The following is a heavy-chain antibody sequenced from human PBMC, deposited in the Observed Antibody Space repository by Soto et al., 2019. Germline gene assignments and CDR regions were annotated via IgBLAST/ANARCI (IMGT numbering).Heavy chain of an antibody. Sequence: SETLSLTCTVSGGSISIGGYYWSWIRQHPGKGLEWIGYIYYSGSTYYNPSLKSRVTISVDTSKNQFSLKLSSVTAADAAIYYCGRTFRDGLLGLDPWGQGTLVTVSS. D-gene: IGHD3-16*01. J-gene: IGHJ5*02. V-gene: IGHV4-31*03. CDR1: GGSISIGGYY. CDR3: GRTFRDGLLGLDP. CDR2: IYYSGST.